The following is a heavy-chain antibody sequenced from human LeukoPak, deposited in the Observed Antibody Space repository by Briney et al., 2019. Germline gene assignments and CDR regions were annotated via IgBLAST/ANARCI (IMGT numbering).Heavy chain of an antibody. CDR3: ARDTPYYGDYDVYDY. Sequence: GGSLRLSCAASGFTVSSNYMSWVRQAPGKGLEWVSVIYSGGSTYYADSVKGRFTISRDNSKNTLYLQVNSLRAEDTAVYYCARDTPYYGDYDVYDYWGQGTLVTVSS. CDR2: IYSGGST. D-gene: IGHD4-17*01. J-gene: IGHJ4*02. V-gene: IGHV3-66*01. CDR1: GFTVSSNY.